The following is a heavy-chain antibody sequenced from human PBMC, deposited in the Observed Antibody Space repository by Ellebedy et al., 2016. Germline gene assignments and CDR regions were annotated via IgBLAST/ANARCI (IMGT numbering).Heavy chain of an antibody. CDR2: IVNTGRET. V-gene: IGHV3-21*04. J-gene: IGHJ4*02. Sequence: GGSLRLXXVASGFTFRNFFMSWIRQAPGKGLEWVGTIVNTGRETYYADPFKGRFTISRDNAMNLVDLHLYSLTVEDTAVYFCTRDGREWSRDYWGQGTLVTVSS. D-gene: IGHD3-3*01. CDR1: GFTFRNFF. CDR3: TRDGREWSRDY.